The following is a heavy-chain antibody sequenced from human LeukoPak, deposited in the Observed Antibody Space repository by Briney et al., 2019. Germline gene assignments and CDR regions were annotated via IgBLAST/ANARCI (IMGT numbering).Heavy chain of an antibody. J-gene: IGHJ4*02. CDR2: IKQDGNAK. D-gene: IGHD4-17*01. V-gene: IGHV3-7*01. Sequence: PGGSLRLSCTASGFTFSSYWMSWFRQAPGKGLEWVANIKQDGNAKYYVDSVKGRFTISRDNAKKSPYLQMNSLRAEDTAVYYCARVNPDYGDNHFDYWGQGTLVTVSS. CDR1: GFTFSSYW. CDR3: ARVNPDYGDNHFDY.